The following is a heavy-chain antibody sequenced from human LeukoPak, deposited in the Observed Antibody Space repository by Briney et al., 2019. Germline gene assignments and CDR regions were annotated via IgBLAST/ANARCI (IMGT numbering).Heavy chain of an antibody. CDR2: ISGSGGST. CDR1: GFTFSNYA. Sequence: GGSLRLSCAASGFTFSNYAMNWLRQAPGRGLEWVSAISGSGGSTYYADSVKGRFTIYRDNSKNTLYLQMNRLRAADTAVYYCAKDLAGSGSYSFDYWGQGTLVTVSS. CDR3: AKDLAGSGSYSFDY. J-gene: IGHJ4*02. D-gene: IGHD1-26*01. V-gene: IGHV3-23*01.